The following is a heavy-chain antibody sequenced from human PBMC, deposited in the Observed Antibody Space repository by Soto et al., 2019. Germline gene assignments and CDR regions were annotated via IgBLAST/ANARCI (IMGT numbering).Heavy chain of an antibody. J-gene: IGHJ6*02. Sequence: EVQLVESGGGLVQPGGSLRLSCAVSGFTFSSYWMPWVRQAPGKGLEWVANINQDGSEEEYVETVKGRLTISRDNAKNSLYLHMHSMRAEDTPVDFCAAGMDVCGQGTTVTVSS. CDR3: AAGMDV. CDR1: GFTFSSYW. V-gene: IGHV3-7*05. CDR2: INQDGSEE.